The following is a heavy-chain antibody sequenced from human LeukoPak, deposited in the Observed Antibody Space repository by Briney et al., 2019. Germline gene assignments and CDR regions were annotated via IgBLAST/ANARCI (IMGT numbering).Heavy chain of an antibody. CDR3: AVPGPTSSYCFDF. D-gene: IGHD3-10*01. Sequence: SDTVSLTCTVSCGFISRGTYYWGWIRQPPGKGLEWIGSFYYGGTTYYNTSLRSRVTISVDASKNQSSLKLSSVTAAGTAVYFCAVPGPTSSYCFDFWGQGSLVLVSS. CDR2: FYYGGTT. J-gene: IGHJ4*02. V-gene: IGHV4-39*07. CDR1: CGFISRGTYY.